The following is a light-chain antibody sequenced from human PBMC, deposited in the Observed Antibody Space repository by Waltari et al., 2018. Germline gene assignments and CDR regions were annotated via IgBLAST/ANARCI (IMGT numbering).Light chain of an antibody. CDR1: QGIRKD. Sequence: AIQMTQSPSSLSASVGARVTLTCRVSQGIRKDLGWYQQKPGKAPKLLIYAASNLESGVPSRFSGSGSGTDFTLSISSLQPEDFATYYCLQDFTYPRTFGQGTKVEIK. V-gene: IGKV1-6*02. CDR3: LQDFTYPRT. J-gene: IGKJ1*01. CDR2: AAS.